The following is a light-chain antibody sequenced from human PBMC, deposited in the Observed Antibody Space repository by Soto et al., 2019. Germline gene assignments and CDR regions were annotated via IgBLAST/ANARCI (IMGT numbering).Light chain of an antibody. CDR2: EVS. Sequence: QSALTQPASVSGSPGQSITISCTGTSSDVGAYNSVSWFQQHPTKAPKLIIYEVSHRHSGVSNRFSGSKSSNTASLTISGHQAEDEADYYCNSNTRINTLVFGTGTKLTVL. J-gene: IGLJ1*01. CDR3: NSNTRINTLV. CDR1: SSDVGAYNS. V-gene: IGLV2-14*01.